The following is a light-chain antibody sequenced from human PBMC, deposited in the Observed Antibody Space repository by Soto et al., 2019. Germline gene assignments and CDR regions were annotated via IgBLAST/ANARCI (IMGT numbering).Light chain of an antibody. V-gene: IGKV1-27*01. Sequence: DIQVTQSSPSLSASVGDRITITCRASRDIDNSLAWYQQVPGKAPKLLIYAASTLHSGVPSRFRGSGSGTSFILTITRLQPESVATYYCQKYNKAPWIFGQGTKVEV. CDR3: QKYNKAPWI. CDR1: RDIDNS. CDR2: AAS. J-gene: IGKJ1*01.